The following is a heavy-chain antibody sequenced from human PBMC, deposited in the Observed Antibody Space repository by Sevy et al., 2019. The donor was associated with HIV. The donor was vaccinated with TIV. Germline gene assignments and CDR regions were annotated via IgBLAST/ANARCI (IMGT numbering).Heavy chain of an antibody. CDR3: ARSSGWRRDFDS. J-gene: IGHJ4*02. CDR1: GGSMSSGSYY. CDR2: IYSSGST. D-gene: IGHD6-19*01. Sequence: SETLSLTCSVSGGSMSSGSYYWKWIRQPAGKGLEWIGRIYSSGSTNYNPSLKSRVTISLDTSKNQFSLKLSSVTAADTAVYYCARSSGWRRDFDSWGQGILVTVSS. V-gene: IGHV4-61*02.